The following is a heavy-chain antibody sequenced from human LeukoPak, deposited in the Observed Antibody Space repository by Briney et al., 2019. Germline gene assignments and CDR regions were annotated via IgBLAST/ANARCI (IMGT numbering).Heavy chain of an antibody. V-gene: IGHV3-30*04. D-gene: IGHD2-2*01. CDR2: ISYDGSNK. J-gene: IGHJ6*04. CDR1: GFTFSSYA. CDR3: ARDRGGGYCSSTSCYDGGDYYYYGMDV. Sequence: GGSLRLSCAASGFTFSSYAMRWVRQAPSKGLEWVAVISYDGSNKYYAESVKGRFTISRDNSKNTLYLQMNSLRAEDTAVYYCARDRGGGYCSSTSCYDGGDYYYYGMDVWGKGTTVTVSS.